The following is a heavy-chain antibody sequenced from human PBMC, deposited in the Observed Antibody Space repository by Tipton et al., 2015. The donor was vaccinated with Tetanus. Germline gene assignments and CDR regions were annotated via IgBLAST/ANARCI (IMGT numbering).Heavy chain of an antibody. CDR3: AKSDRVTRTSWYFHD. Sequence: LRLSCAVYGGSLSRYYWTWIRQPPGKGLEWIGEVDDSGSTNYSPSLMSRVTISVDTSKNQFSLRLNSVTAVDTAVYYCAKSDRVTRTSWYFHDWGQGTLVTVSS. CDR2: VDDSGST. D-gene: IGHD2-2*01. J-gene: IGHJ4*02. CDR1: GGSLSRYY. V-gene: IGHV4-34*01.